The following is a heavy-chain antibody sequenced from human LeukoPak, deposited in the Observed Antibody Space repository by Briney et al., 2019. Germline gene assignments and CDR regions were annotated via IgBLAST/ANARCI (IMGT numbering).Heavy chain of an antibody. CDR2: INPNSGGT. CDR3: ARHHESYKYYGDYLNCFDP. J-gene: IGHJ5*02. V-gene: IGHV1-2*06. CDR1: GYTFTGYY. D-gene: IGHD4-17*01. Sequence: ASVKVSCKASGYTFTGYYIHWVRQAPGQGLEWMGRINPNSGGTNYTQKFQGRVTMTRDTSISTAYMELRRLTSDDTAAYYCARHHESYKYYGDYLNCFDPWGQGTLVTVSS.